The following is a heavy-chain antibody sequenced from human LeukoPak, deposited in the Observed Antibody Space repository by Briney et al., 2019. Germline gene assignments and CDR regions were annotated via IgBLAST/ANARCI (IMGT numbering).Heavy chain of an antibody. CDR2: ISSDGNKE. V-gene: IGHV3-30-3*01. Sequence: GGSLRLSCAASGFTFSSYAMHWVRQAPGKGLEWVAIISSDGNKEYYSDSVQGRFTISRDNSRNTLYLQMNSLRTEDTAVYYCARDNGFWTFDYLGQGTLVTVSS. CDR3: ARDNGFWTFDY. J-gene: IGHJ4*02. D-gene: IGHD3/OR15-3a*01. CDR1: GFTFSSYA.